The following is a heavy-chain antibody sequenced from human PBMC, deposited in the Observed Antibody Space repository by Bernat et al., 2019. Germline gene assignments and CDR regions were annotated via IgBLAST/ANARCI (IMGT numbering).Heavy chain of an antibody. CDR3: ARGDHEVYGGNAFDY. J-gene: IGHJ4*02. CDR2: IVPMFGTP. CDR1: GGVFNNYG. V-gene: IGHV1-69*06. D-gene: IGHD4-23*01. Sequence: QVQLVQSGAEVKKTGSSVKVSCKASGGVFNNYGISWVRQAPGQGLEWMGGIVPMFGTPKYAQKFQDRITITADKSMSTAYMELSSLRSEDTAVYYCARGDHEVYGGNAFDYWGQGTLVTVSS.